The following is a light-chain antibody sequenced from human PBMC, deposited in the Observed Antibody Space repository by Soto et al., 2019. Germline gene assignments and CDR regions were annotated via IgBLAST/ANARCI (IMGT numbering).Light chain of an antibody. CDR3: SSYTSGSTLYV. CDR1: SSDVGSYNY. Sequence: QSVLTQPASVSGSPGQSITISCTGTSSDVGSYNYVSWYQQHPGKAPRLMIYASSNRPSGVSHRFSGSRSGNTASLTISGLQAEEEAGYFCSSYTSGSTLYVFGSVTKVIV. V-gene: IGLV2-14*01. J-gene: IGLJ1*01. CDR2: ASS.